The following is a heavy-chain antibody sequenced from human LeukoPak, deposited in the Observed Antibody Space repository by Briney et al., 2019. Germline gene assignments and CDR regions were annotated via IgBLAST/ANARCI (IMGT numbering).Heavy chain of an antibody. CDR1: GFTFSSYA. J-gene: IGHJ4*02. Sequence: GGSLRLSRAASGFTFSSYAMSWVRQAPGKGLEWVSAINGSGGSTYYADSVKGRFTISRDNSKNTLYLQMNSLRAEDTAVYYCAKGGVDSSGYYYFDFDYWGQGTLVTVSS. CDR3: AKGGVDSSGYYYFDFDY. D-gene: IGHD3-22*01. V-gene: IGHV3-23*01. CDR2: INGSGGST.